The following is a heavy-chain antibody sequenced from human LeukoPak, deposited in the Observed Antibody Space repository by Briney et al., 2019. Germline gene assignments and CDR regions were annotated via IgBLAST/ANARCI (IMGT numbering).Heavy chain of an antibody. D-gene: IGHD5-12*01. CDR2: IGNDGSDT. Sequence: GGSLRLSCAASRFTFGSYWFHWVRQAPGKGLVWVSRIGNDGSDTIYADSVKGRFTISRDNMKNTLYLQMDNLRDVDTAVYFCARTFNGFDPNFDHWGQGTLVTVSS. CDR1: RFTFGSYW. J-gene: IGHJ4*02. CDR3: ARTFNGFDPNFDH. V-gene: IGHV3-74*01.